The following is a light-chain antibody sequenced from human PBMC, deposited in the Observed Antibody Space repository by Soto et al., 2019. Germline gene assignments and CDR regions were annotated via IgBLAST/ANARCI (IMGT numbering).Light chain of an antibody. J-gene: IGLJ3*02. V-gene: IGLV2-14*03. Sequence: QSVLTQPASVSGSPGQSITIPCSGTSSDVGGYNYVSWYQHHPGKAPKLMIYDVSNRPSGVSNRFSGSKSGNTASLTISGLQAEDEADYYCSSYTSSSSVLFGGGTKLTVL. CDR2: DVS. CDR1: SSDVGGYNY. CDR3: SSYTSSSSVL.